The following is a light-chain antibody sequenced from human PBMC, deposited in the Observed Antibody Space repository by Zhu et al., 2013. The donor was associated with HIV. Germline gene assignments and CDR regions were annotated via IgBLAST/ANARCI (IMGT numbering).Light chain of an antibody. Sequence: SYELTQPPSVSVSPGQTASITCSGDKLGDNFASWYQQKPGQSPVLVIFQDSQRPSGISDRFSGSKSGNTASLTISGLQADDEADYHCFSYAGSGTFVFGGGTDLTVL. V-gene: IGLV3-1*01. CDR2: QDS. J-gene: IGLJ3*02. CDR3: FSYAGSGTFV. CDR1: KLGDNF.